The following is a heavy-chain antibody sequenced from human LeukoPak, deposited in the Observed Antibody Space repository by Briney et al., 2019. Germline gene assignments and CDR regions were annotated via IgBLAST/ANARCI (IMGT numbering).Heavy chain of an antibody. V-gene: IGHV1-24*01. CDR2: FDREDDET. D-gene: IGHD4-17*01. CDR1: GYTLTELS. Sequence: ASVKVSCKVSGYTLTELSMLWVRQTPGKGLEWMGGFDREDDETVYPQKFQGRVTMTEDTSTDTAYMELSSLRSADTAVYYCTTALPVGYGDYGDGLVDYWGQGTLVTVSS. J-gene: IGHJ4*02. CDR3: TTALPVGYGDYGDGLVDY.